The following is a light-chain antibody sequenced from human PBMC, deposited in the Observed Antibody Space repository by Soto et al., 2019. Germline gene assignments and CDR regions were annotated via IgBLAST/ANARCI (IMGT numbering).Light chain of an antibody. CDR3: QQYKSFWT. V-gene: IGKV1-5*01. CDR2: DDS. J-gene: IGKJ1*01. Sequence: ASVGDRVTITCRSSQTITNWLAWYQQKPGKDPRLLIYDDSSLESWVPSRFSGSGSGTEFTLTISSLQSEDFATYYCQQYKSFWTFGQGTKVDIK. CDR1: QTITNW.